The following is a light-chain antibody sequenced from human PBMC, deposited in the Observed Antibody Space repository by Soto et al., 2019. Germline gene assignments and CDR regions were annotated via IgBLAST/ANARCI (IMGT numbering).Light chain of an antibody. CDR1: SGDVGSYIH. CDR2: GVN. CDR3: SSYTSISTYV. Sequence: LTQPRSVSGSPGQSVSITCNGTSGDVGSYIHVSWYQQHPGRAPKLMIYGVNNRPSGVSNRFSGSKSGNTASLTISGLQTEDDADYYCSSYTSISTYVFGTGTKVTVL. J-gene: IGLJ1*01. V-gene: IGLV2-14*03.